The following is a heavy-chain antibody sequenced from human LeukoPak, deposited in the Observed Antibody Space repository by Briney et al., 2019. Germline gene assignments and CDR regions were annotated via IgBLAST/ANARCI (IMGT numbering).Heavy chain of an antibody. CDR2: IYYSGST. J-gene: IGHJ4*02. D-gene: IGHD5-18*01. V-gene: IGHV4-59*01. CDR1: GVSISSYY. Sequence: SETLSLTCTVSGVSISSYYWSWIRQPPGKGLEWIGYIYYSGSTNYNPSLKSRVTISVDTSKNQFSLKLSSVTAADTAVYYCAREEASGTGIHDYWGQGTLVTVSS. CDR3: AREEASGTGIHDY.